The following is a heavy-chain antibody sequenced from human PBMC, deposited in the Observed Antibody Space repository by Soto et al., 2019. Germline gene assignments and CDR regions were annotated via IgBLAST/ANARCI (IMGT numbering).Heavy chain of an antibody. V-gene: IGHV1-46*01. CDR3: ARDSSSWYPDY. CDR1: GYTFTSYY. CDR2: INPSGGST. Sequence: ASVKVSCKASGYTFTSYYMHWVRRAPGQGLEWMGIINPSGGSTSYAQKFQGRVTMTRDTSTSTVYMELSSLRSEDTAVYYCARDSSSWYPDYWGQGTLVTVSS. J-gene: IGHJ4*02. D-gene: IGHD6-13*01.